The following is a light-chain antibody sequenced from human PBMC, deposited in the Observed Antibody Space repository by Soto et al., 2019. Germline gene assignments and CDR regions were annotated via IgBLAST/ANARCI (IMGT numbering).Light chain of an antibody. Sequence: DIQMTQSPSTLSASVGDRVTITCRASQSISSWLAWYQQKPGKAPKLLIYKASTLESGVPSNFSGSGSGTEFSLTISSLQPEDFATYYCQQYSSYSRTFGQGTKV. CDR2: KAS. V-gene: IGKV1-5*03. CDR3: QQYSSYSRT. CDR1: QSISSW. J-gene: IGKJ1*01.